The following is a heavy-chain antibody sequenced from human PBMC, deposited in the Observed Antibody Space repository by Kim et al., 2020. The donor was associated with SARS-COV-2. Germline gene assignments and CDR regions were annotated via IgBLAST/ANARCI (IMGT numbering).Heavy chain of an antibody. Sequence: GGSLRLSFAASGFTVRNNAMTWVRQAPGKGLEWVSGLGSGGSNVYYADSVKGRFTISTDTAKNTLYIQMSSLRDEDTAVYYCAKADGTGYYDDY. D-gene: IGHD3-22*01. CDR2: LGSGGSNV. CDR1: GFTVRNNA. CDR3: AKADGTGYYDDY. V-gene: IGHV3-23*01. J-gene: IGHJ4*01.